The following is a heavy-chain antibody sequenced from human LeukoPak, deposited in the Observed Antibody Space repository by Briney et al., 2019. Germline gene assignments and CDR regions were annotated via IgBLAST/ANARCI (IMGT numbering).Heavy chain of an antibody. D-gene: IGHD5-18*01. Sequence: PSETLSLTCSFSGGSISNYYWSWVRQPPGKGLEWIGYIYYSGSTDYNPSLKSRATISIDTSKNHFSLRLSSVTAADTASYYCARGYAYGPNYYFDYWGQGTLVTVSS. V-gene: IGHV4-59*01. CDR2: IYYSGST. CDR3: ARGYAYGPNYYFDY. J-gene: IGHJ4*02. CDR1: GGSISNYY.